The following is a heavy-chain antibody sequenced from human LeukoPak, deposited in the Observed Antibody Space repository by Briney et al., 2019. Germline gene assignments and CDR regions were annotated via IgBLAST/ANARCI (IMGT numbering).Heavy chain of an antibody. J-gene: IGHJ4*02. V-gene: IGHV3-23*01. Sequence: GASLRLSCAASGFTFSNYAMSWVRQAPGKGLEWVSAIGGRGGGTYYADSVKGRFTASRDDSKNTLYLQMNSLRAEDTAVYYCAKWGDYDILTGYYDSDYWGQGTLVTVSS. CDR2: IGGRGGGT. CDR1: GFTFSNYA. CDR3: AKWGDYDILTGYYDSDY. D-gene: IGHD3-9*01.